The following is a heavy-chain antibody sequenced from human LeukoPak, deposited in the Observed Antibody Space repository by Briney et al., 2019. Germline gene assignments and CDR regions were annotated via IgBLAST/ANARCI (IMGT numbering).Heavy chain of an antibody. CDR2: FSYDGITT. D-gene: IGHD5-12*01. CDR3: ARGNSDSSGYDYTLDY. V-gene: IGHV3-30*01. Sequence: GRSLRLSCAASGFTFSVHAMHWVRQAPGKGLEWVALFSYDGITTHYAGSVKGRFTGSRDDSKNTLFLQMNSLSAEDTAVYYCARGNSDSSGYDYTLDYWGQGTLVTVSS. CDR1: GFTFSVHA. J-gene: IGHJ4*02.